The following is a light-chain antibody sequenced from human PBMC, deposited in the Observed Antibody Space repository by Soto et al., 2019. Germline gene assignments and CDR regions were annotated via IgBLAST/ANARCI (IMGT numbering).Light chain of an antibody. V-gene: IGLV2-14*01. CDR1: GRDVGAYNY. Sequence: LTQPSSVSGSPGQSITSSCTLRGRDVGAYNYVSWYQQHPGKAPKLIIYEVENRPSGVSNRFSASKSAFTASLTISGLQAEDEADYYCSSYTTSYFYVFGPGTKVTVL. CDR3: SSYTTSYFYV. CDR2: EVE. J-gene: IGLJ1*01.